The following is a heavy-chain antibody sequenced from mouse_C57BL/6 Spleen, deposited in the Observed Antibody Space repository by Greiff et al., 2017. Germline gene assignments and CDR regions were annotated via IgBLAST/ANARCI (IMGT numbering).Heavy chain of an antibody. CDR3: ARVFDDGYYEFAY. D-gene: IGHD2-3*01. Sequence: EVKLMESGPGMVKPSQSLSLTCTVTGYSITSGYDWHWIRHFPGNKLEWMGYISYSGSTNYNPSLKSRISITHDTSKNHFFLKLNSVTTEDTATYYCARVFDDGYYEFAYWGQGTLVTVSA. V-gene: IGHV3-1*01. CDR1: GYSITSGYD. J-gene: IGHJ3*01. CDR2: ISYSGST.